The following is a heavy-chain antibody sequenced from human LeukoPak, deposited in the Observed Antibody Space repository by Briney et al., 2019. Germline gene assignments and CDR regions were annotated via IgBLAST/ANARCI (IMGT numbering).Heavy chain of an antibody. J-gene: IGHJ4*02. D-gene: IGHD3-22*01. V-gene: IGHV4-39*07. Sequence: PSETLSLTCTVSGGSISSSSYYWGWIRQPPGKGLEWIGSIYYSGSTYYNPSLKSRVTISVDTSKNQFSLKLSSVTAADTAVYYCARESYYYDSSGSTNLFDYWGQGTLVTVSS. CDR1: GGSISSSSYY. CDR3: ARESYYYDSSGSTNLFDY. CDR2: IYYSGST.